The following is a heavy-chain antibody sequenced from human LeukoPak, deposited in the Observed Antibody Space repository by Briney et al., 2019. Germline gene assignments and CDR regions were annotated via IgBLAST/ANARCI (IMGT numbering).Heavy chain of an antibody. CDR2: IYYSGST. D-gene: IGHD1-7*01. J-gene: IGHJ6*02. CDR1: GGSISSYY. CDR3: ARDNWNYGSSMDV. V-gene: IGHV4-59*01. Sequence: PSETLSLTCTVSGGSISSYYWSWIRQPPGKGLEWIGYIYYSGSTNYNPSLKSRVAISVDTSKNQFSLKLSSVTAADTAVYYCARDNWNYGSSMDVWGQGTTVTVSS.